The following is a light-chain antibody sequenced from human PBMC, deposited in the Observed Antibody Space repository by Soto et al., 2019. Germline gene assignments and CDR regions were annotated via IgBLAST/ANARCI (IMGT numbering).Light chain of an antibody. CDR2: GAS. Sequence: DVQMTQSPSTLSASLGDTVTITCRATQSIDISLAWYQQQAGKAPKLLIYGASTLQIRVPSRFSGAGSGTEFTLTINNLQPDDFAIYYCQQYKRLLNSFGQGT. CDR1: QSIDIS. CDR3: QQYKRLLNS. V-gene: IGKV1-5*01. J-gene: IGKJ2*03.